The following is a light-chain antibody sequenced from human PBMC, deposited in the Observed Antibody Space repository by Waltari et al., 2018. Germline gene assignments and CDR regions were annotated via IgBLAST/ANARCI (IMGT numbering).Light chain of an antibody. CDR1: QSVRRDY. CDR3: QQYGASPVT. J-gene: IGKJ2*01. V-gene: IGKV3-20*01. Sequence: IVLTQSPGTLSLSPGERATLSCRASQSVRRDYLAWYQHRLGQAPRLLIYGASTRATGIADRFSGSGSGTDFTLTISRLETEDFAVYYCQQYGASPVTFGQGTKLEIK. CDR2: GAS.